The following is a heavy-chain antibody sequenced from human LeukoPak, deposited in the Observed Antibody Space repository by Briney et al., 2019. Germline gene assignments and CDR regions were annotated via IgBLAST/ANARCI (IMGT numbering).Heavy chain of an antibody. CDR2: INPNSGGT. V-gene: IGHV1-2*02. CDR3: ARAHDSSGYYTRGCFDY. D-gene: IGHD3-22*01. CDR1: GYTFTGYY. Sequence: ASVKVSCKASGYTFTGYYMHWVRQAPGQGLEWMGWINPNSGGTNYAQKFQGRVTMTRDTSISTAYMELSRLRSGDTAVYYCARAHDSSGYYTRGCFDYWGQGTLVTVSS. J-gene: IGHJ4*02.